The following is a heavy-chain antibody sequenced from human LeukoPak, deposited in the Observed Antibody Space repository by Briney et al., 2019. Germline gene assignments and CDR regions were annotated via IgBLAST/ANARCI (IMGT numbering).Heavy chain of an antibody. V-gene: IGHV4-59*01. CDR2: IYYSGST. D-gene: IGHD3-10*01. CDR3: ARAKNLITMVRGVILGAFDI. Sequence: SETLSLLCTVSGGSISRYYWIWIRQPPGKGLEWIGYIYYSGSTNYNPSLKSRVTISVDTSKNQFSLKLSSVTAADTAVYYCARAKNLITMVRGVILGAFDIWGQGTMVTVSS. J-gene: IGHJ3*02. CDR1: GGSISRYY.